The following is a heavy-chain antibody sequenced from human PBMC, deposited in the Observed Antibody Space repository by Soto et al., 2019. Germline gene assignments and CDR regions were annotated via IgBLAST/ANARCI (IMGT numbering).Heavy chain of an antibody. CDR1: GFTFSIYT. V-gene: IGHV3-48*02. D-gene: IGHD2-2*01. CDR2: ISSSSSTI. J-gene: IGHJ6*02. CDR3: ARVPAAIQPGVLRSGWFYYGMDV. Sequence: GGSLRLSCAVSGFTFSIYTMNWVRQAPGKGLEWVSYISSSSSTIYYADSVKGRFTISRDNAKNSLYLQMNSLRDEDTAVYYCARVPAAIQPGVLRSGWFYYGMDVWGQGTTVTVSS.